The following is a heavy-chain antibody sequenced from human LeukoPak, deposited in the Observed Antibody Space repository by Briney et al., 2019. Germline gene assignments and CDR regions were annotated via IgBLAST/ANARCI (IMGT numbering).Heavy chain of an antibody. J-gene: IGHJ6*02. CDR2: IPGSGGAT. Sequence: GGSLRLSCAVSGFSFSTFGMSWVRQAPGTGLEWVSSIPGSGGATYYADSVRGRFSISRDSSKNTVYLQMNSLRDEDTAVYYCARARPWDSSRSYYFGMDVWGHGTTVTVSS. V-gene: IGHV3-23*01. CDR1: GFSFSTFG. CDR3: ARARPWDSSRSYYFGMDV. D-gene: IGHD3-22*01.